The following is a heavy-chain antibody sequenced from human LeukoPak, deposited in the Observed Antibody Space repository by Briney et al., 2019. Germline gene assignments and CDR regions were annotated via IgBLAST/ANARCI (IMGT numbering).Heavy chain of an antibody. Sequence: PGGSLRLSCAASGSTVSSYFMSWVRQAPGKGLEWVSVIYDGGSTDYADPVKGRFTISRDNSKSTLYLQMNSLRAEDTAVYYCARDNYILTGYYNAFDIWGQGTLVTVSS. CDR2: IYDGGST. D-gene: IGHD3-9*01. CDR1: GSTVSSYF. V-gene: IGHV3-53*01. J-gene: IGHJ3*02. CDR3: ARDNYILTGYYNAFDI.